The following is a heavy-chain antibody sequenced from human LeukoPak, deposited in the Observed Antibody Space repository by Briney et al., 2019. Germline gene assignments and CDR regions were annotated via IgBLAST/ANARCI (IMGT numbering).Heavy chain of an antibody. V-gene: IGHV4-59*01. D-gene: IGHD6-13*01. CDR1: DDSITMYY. J-gene: IGHJ5*02. CDR3: ARGRSGSSWYNWFDP. Sequence: SETLSLTCSVSDDSITMYYWTWIRQPPGKGLEWIGYVDHTGSTNFNPSLNGRVSISRDTTNNLFSLRLRSVTAADTAVYYCARGRSGSSWYNWFDPWGQGTLVTVSS. CDR2: VDHTGST.